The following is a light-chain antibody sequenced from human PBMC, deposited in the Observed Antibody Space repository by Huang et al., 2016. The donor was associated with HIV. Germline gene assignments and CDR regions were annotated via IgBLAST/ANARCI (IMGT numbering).Light chain of an antibody. V-gene: IGKV3-15*01. Sequence: EIVMTQSPATLSVSPGQRITLSCRASQSIGGNLAWYQHKPGQAPSLLIYGASTRAPGIPARCSGSESATEFTLTISSLQPEDFAVYYCQQYNDWPTFGQGTKVEIK. CDR1: QSIGGN. CDR2: GAS. J-gene: IGKJ1*01. CDR3: QQYNDWPT.